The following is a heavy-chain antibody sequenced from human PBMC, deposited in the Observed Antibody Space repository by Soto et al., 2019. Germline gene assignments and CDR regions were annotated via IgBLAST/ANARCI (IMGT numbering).Heavy chain of an antibody. CDR1: GFSLSTSGVG. V-gene: IGHV2-5*02. CDR2: IYWDDDK. D-gene: IGHD3-3*01. CDR3: AHFSYYDFWSGNSEFPFDY. Sequence: SGPTLVKPTQTLTLTCTFSGFSLSTSGVGVGWIRQPPGKALEWLALIYWDDDKRYSPSLKSRLTITKDTSKNQVVLTMTNMDPVDTATYYCAHFSYYDFWSGNSEFPFDYWGQGTLVTVSS. J-gene: IGHJ4*02.